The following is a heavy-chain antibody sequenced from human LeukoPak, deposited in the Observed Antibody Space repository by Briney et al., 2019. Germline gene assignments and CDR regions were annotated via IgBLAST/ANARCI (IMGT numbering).Heavy chain of an antibody. V-gene: IGHV3-23*01. CDR1: RFTFSGYA. CDR3: ANSEVRGRYYYLGMDV. D-gene: IGHD3-10*01. Sequence: PGGSLRLSCAASRFTFSGYAMSWVRQAPGKGLEWVSAISGSGGTTYYADSVKGRFTISRDNSKNTLYLQMNSLRAEDTAVYYCANSEVRGRYYYLGMDVGGQGTTLTLPS. CDR2: ISGSGGTT. J-gene: IGHJ6*02.